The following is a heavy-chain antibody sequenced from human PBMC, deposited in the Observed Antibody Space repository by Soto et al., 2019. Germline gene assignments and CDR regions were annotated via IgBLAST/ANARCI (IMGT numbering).Heavy chain of an antibody. J-gene: IGHJ4*02. CDR2: INSDGSST. V-gene: IGHV3-74*01. CDR3: ARDRPDISNPTDHPMFDY. CDR1: GFIFSSHW. D-gene: IGHD6-6*01. Sequence: GGSLRLSCEASGFIFSSHWMHWVRQSAEKGLVWVSRINSDGSSTAYADSVKGRFTISRDNAKNTLYLQMNSLRVEDTALYYCARDRPDISNPTDHPMFDYWGQGTQVTVSS.